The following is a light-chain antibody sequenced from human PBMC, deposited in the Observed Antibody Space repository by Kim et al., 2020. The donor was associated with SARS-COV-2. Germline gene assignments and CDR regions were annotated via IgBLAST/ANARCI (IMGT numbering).Light chain of an antibody. J-gene: IGLJ2*01. CDR1: SSNIGSND. Sequence: QSVLSQPPSVSAAPGQKVTISCSGSSSNIGSNDVAWLQQFPGTAPKVLIYDNNKRPSGIPERFSGSKSGTSATLAITGLQTGDEAVYFCGTWDNTLSAGVFGGGTQLTVL. CDR3: GTWDNTLSAGV. CDR2: DNN. V-gene: IGLV1-51*01.